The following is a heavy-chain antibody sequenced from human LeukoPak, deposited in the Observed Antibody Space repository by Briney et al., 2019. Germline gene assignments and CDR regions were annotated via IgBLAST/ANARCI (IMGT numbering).Heavy chain of an antibody. V-gene: IGHV4-61*02. J-gene: IGHJ4*02. D-gene: IGHD2-15*01. CDR3: ARDHGVVVDY. Sequence: SETLSLTCTVSGGSISSSSSYWGWIRQPAGKGLEWIGRIYTSGSTNYNPSLKSRVTMSVDTSKNQFSLKLSSVTAADTAVYYCARDHGVVVDYWGQGTLVTVSS. CDR2: IYTSGST. CDR1: GGSISSSSSY.